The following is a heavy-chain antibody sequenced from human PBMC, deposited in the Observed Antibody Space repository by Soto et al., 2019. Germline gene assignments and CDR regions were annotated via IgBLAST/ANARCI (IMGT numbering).Heavy chain of an antibody. CDR1: GFTFSSYA. Sequence: GGSLRLSCAASGFTFSSYAMSWVRQAPGKGLEWVSAISGSGGSTYYADSVKGRFTISRDNSKNTLYLQMNSLRAEDTAVYYCAKSIAGSGSYYNVQASNKAYFQHWGQGTLVTVSS. J-gene: IGHJ1*01. V-gene: IGHV3-23*01. D-gene: IGHD3-10*01. CDR3: AKSIAGSGSYYNVQASNKAYFQH. CDR2: ISGSGGST.